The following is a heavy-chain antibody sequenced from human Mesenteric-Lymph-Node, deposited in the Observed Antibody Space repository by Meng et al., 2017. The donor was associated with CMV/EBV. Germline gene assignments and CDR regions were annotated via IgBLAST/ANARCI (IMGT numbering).Heavy chain of an antibody. Sequence: KVSCKGSGYSFSSYWIGWVRQVPGKGLEWMGIIYPGDSDTRYSPSFQGQVTISADKSISTASLQWSRLKASDTAMYYCARRIGKQLLPDYWGQGTLVTVSS. J-gene: IGHJ4*02. CDR3: ARRIGKQLLPDY. CDR2: IYPGDSDT. V-gene: IGHV5-51*01. D-gene: IGHD2-2*01. CDR1: GYSFSSYW.